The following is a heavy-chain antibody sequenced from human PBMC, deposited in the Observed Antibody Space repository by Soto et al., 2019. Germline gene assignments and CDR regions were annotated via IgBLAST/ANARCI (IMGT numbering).Heavy chain of an antibody. J-gene: IGHJ6*02. CDR2: ISYDGSNK. Sequence: QVQLVESGGGVVQPGRSLRLSCAASGFTFSSYAMHWVRQAPGKGLEWVAVISYDGSNKYYADSVKGRFTISRDNSKNTLYRQMNSLRAEDTAVYYCARASVAVTQTSPYGMDVWGQGTTVTVS. V-gene: IGHV3-30-3*01. CDR3: ARASVAVTQTSPYGMDV. CDR1: GFTFSSYA. D-gene: IGHD6-19*01.